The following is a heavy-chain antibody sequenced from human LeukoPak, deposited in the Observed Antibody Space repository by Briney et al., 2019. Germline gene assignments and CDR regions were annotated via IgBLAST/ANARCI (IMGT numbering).Heavy chain of an antibody. D-gene: IGHD6-13*01. CDR3: AKSAGRSSSWYGEY. CDR2: ISDSGGST. J-gene: IGHJ4*02. Sequence: GGSLRLSCAASGFTFSSYAMTWVRQAPGKGLEWVSGISDSGGSTYYADSVKGRFTISRDNSKNTLYLQMSSLRGGDTAVYYCAKSAGRSSSWYGEYWGQGTLVTVSS. V-gene: IGHV3-23*01. CDR1: GFTFSSYA.